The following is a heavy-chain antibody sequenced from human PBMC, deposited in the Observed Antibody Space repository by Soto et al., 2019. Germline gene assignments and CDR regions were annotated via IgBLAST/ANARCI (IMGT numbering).Heavy chain of an antibody. CDR1: GFTFSSYW. CDR2: IKGDGSET. D-gene: IGHD5-12*01. J-gene: IGHJ4*02. CDR3: LRGNSGYGNFDY. V-gene: IGHV3-74*01. Sequence: GGSLRLSCAASGFTFSSYWMHWVRQAPGKGLVWVSRIKGDGSETNYADSVKGRFTISRDNAKNTLYLQLNSLRAEDTAVYYCLRGNSGYGNFDYWGQGTRVTVS.